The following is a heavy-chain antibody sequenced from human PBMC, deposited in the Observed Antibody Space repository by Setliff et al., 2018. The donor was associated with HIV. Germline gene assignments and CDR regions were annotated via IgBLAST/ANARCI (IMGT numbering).Heavy chain of an antibody. D-gene: IGHD5-18*01. CDR2: LGVRGDT. Sequence: PGGSLRLSCVVSGFTLRSYDMYWVRQAPGEGLEWVSGLGVRGDTYYTGSVKGRFAISRESAKNSLYLQMSNLRPEDTGVYYCLRGSIQVPGLDHMDVCGKGTTVTVSS. V-gene: IGHV3-13*01. CDR3: LRGSIQVPGLDHMDV. J-gene: IGHJ6*03. CDR1: GFTLRSYD.